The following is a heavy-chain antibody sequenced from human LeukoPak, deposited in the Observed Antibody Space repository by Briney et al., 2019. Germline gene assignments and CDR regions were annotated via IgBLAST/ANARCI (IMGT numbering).Heavy chain of an antibody. D-gene: IGHD6-13*01. CDR2: ISYDGSNK. Sequence: GGSLRLSCAASGFTFSSCGMHWVRQAPGKGLEWVAVISYDGSNKYYADSVKGRFTISRDNSKNTLYLQMNSLRAEDTAVYYCANVPGIAAAGTDYWGQGTLVTVSS. V-gene: IGHV3-30*18. CDR1: GFTFSSCG. J-gene: IGHJ4*02. CDR3: ANVPGIAAAGTDY.